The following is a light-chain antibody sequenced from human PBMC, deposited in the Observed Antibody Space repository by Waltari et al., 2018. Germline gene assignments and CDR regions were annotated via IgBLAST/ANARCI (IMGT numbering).Light chain of an antibody. J-gene: IGKJ4*01. CDR2: SAS. CDR3: QQSHSTIS. Sequence: DIQMTQSPSSLSASVGDRVTITCRTSQNIGTFLNWYQQKPGKAPKLLPHSASTLPTDVPSRFSGTGSGTDFILTISSLQLEDLATYYCQQSHSTISFGGGTRV. CDR1: QNIGTF. V-gene: IGKV1-39*01.